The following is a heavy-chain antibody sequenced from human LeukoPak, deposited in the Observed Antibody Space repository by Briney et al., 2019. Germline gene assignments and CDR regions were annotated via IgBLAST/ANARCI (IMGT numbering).Heavy chain of an antibody. J-gene: IGHJ4*02. CDR2: IHRSGSP. CDR3: AREILGGFNPGAY. V-gene: IGHV4-4*02. CDR1: LDSITSNF. D-gene: IGHD1-14*01. Sequence: SETLSLTCTVSLDSITSNFWSWVRQPPGKGLEWIGEIHRSGSPNYNPSLQSRVTISIDRSRNQIVLELSSVTAADTAVYYCAREILGGFNPGAYWGQGILVTVSS.